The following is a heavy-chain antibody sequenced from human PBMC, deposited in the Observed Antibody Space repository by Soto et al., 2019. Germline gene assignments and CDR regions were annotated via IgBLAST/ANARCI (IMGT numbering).Heavy chain of an antibody. J-gene: IGHJ4*02. D-gene: IGHD5-12*01. CDR3: ARDRGYSGYDFGIDY. V-gene: IGHV4-59*01. CDR2: IYYSGST. Sequence: PSETLSLTCTVSGGSISSYYWSWIRQPPGKGLEWIGYIYYSGSTNYNPSLKSRVTISVDTSKNQFSLKLSSVTAADTAVYYCARDRGYSGYDFGIDYWGQGTLVTVSS. CDR1: GGSISSYY.